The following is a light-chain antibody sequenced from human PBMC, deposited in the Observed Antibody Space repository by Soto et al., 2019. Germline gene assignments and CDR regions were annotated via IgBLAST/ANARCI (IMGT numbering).Light chain of an antibody. CDR1: SSNIGGNY. J-gene: IGLJ7*01. V-gene: IGLV1-47*02. Sequence: QSVLTQPPSTSGTPGQRVTIPCFGSSSNIGGNYVFWYQHLPGTAPKLLIYSNNQRPSGVPDRFSGSKSGTSASLAIIGLRDDEEDAYYCSTWDASLSGDFIFGGGTQLTVL. CDR3: STWDASLSGDFI. CDR2: SNN.